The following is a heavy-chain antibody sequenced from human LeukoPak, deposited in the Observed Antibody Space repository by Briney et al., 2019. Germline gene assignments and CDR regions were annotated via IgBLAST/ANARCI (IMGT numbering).Heavy chain of an antibody. Sequence: SETLSLTCAVSGGSLSGYYWTWIRQPPGKGLEWIGEINHSGSTNYNPSLKSRVTISVDTSKNQFSLKLSSVTAADTAVYYCARRFSCGGDCYSVHMDVWGKGTTVTISS. V-gene: IGHV4-34*01. J-gene: IGHJ6*03. CDR1: GGSLSGYY. D-gene: IGHD2-21*02. CDR2: INHSGST. CDR3: ARRFSCGGDCYSVHMDV.